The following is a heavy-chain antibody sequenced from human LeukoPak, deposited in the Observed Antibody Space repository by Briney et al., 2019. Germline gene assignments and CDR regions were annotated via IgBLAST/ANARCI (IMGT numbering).Heavy chain of an antibody. V-gene: IGHV4-38-2*01. CDR1: GYSISSGYY. CDR2: IYHSGST. Sequence: PSETLSLTCAVSGYSISSGYYWGWIRQPPGKGLKWIGSIYHSGSTYYNPSLKSRVTISVDTSKNQFSLKLSSVTAADTAVYYCARRSVVGATSQFDYWGQGTLVTVSS. D-gene: IGHD1-26*01. CDR3: ARRSVVGATSQFDY. J-gene: IGHJ4*02.